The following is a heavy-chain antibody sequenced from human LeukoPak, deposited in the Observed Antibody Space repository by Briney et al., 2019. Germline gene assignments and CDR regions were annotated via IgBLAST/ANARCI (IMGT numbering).Heavy chain of an antibody. CDR2: IYSSGST. CDR1: GGSISSGSYY. J-gene: IGHJ3*02. CDR3: ARGRGYGAFDI. D-gene: IGHD2-15*01. Sequence: PSETLSLTCTVSGGSISSGSYYWSWIRQPAGKGLEWIGRIYSSGSTNYNPSLKSRVTISVDTSKNQFSLKLSSVTAADTAEYYCARGRGYGAFDIWGQGTMVTVSS. V-gene: IGHV4-61*02.